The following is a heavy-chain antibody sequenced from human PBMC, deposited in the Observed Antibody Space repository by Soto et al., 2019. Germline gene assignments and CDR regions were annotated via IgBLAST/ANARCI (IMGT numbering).Heavy chain of an antibody. D-gene: IGHD2-2*01. V-gene: IGHV5-10-1*01. CDR1: GYSFTSYW. Sequence: GESLKISCKGSGYSFTSYWISWVRQMPGKGLEWMGRIGPSDSYTNYSPSFQGHVTISADKSISTAYLQWSSLKASDTAMYYCARTPVVPAADPYYYYYGMDVWGQGTTVTVSS. CDR3: ARTPVVPAADPYYYYYGMDV. J-gene: IGHJ6*02. CDR2: IGPSDSYT.